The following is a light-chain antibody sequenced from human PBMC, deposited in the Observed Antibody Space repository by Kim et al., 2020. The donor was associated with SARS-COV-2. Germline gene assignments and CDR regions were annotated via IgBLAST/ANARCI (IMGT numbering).Light chain of an antibody. J-gene: IGKJ1*01. Sequence: ASVGDRVTITCRASQSITNALAWYQQKPGRAPKLLIYTASTLESGVPSRFSGSGSGTEFTLTISSLQPDDFATYYCQQYNSYSWTFGQGTKVDIK. CDR3: QQYNSYSWT. CDR1: QSITNA. V-gene: IGKV1-5*03. CDR2: TAS.